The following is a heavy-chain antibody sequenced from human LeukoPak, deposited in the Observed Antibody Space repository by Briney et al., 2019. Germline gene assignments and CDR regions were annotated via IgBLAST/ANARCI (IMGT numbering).Heavy chain of an antibody. CDR3: ARRAARMVSLIDC. Sequence: GGSLRLSCAASGFTFSSYAMHWVRQAPGKGLEWVAVISYDGSNKYYADSVKGRFTISRDNSKNTLYLQMNSLRAEDTAVYYCARRAARMVSLIDCWGQGTLVTVSS. J-gene: IGHJ4*02. V-gene: IGHV3-30-3*01. CDR2: ISYDGSNK. CDR1: GFTFSSYA. D-gene: IGHD6-25*01.